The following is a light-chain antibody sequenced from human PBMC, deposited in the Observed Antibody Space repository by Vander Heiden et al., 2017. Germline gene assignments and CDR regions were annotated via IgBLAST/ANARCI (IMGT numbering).Light chain of an antibody. Sequence: QSALTQPPSVSGSPGQSLPLPCTGTSSDVGGYNYVSWYQQHPGKAPKPMIYEVSNRPSGVSNRFSGSKSGNTASLTISGLQAEDEADYYCSSYTSSSTLCVFGTGTKVTVL. CDR1: SSDVGGYNY. J-gene: IGLJ1*01. V-gene: IGLV2-14*01. CDR3: SSYTSSSTLCV. CDR2: EVS.